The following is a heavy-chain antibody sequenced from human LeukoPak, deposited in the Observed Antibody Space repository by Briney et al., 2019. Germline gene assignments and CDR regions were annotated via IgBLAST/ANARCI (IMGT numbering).Heavy chain of an antibody. CDR3: ARDPGLRFLEWSPLAVYYGMDV. D-gene: IGHD3-3*01. V-gene: IGHV1-18*01. CDR2: ISAYNGNT. J-gene: IGHJ6*02. Sequence: ASVKVSCKASGYTFTSYGISWVRQAPGQGLEWMGWISAYNGNTNYAQKFQGRVTMTRDTSISTAYMELSRLRSDDTAVYYCARDPGLRFLEWSPLAVYYGMDVWGQGTTVTVSS. CDR1: GYTFTSYG.